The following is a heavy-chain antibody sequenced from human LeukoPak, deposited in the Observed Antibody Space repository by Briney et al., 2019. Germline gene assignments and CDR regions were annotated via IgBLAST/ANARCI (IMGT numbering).Heavy chain of an antibody. D-gene: IGHD4-23*01. CDR1: AFTFSNYW. CDR3: ARDRGYSTFDF. Sequence: GGSLRLSCAASAFTFSNYWMSSVRQAPGKGLEWVANIKEDGSEINYVDSVKGRFTISRDNARNSLYLQMNSLRVDDTAVYYCARDRGYSTFDFWGQGTLVTVSS. J-gene: IGHJ4*02. CDR2: IKEDGSEI. V-gene: IGHV3-7*01.